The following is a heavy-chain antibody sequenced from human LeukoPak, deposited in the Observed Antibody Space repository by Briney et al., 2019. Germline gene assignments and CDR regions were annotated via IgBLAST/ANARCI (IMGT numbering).Heavy chain of an antibody. CDR1: GGSISSSNW. V-gene: IGHV4-4*02. CDR3: ARDAGTTLLHWFGP. Sequence: SETLSLTCAVSGGSISSSNWWSWVRQPPGKGLEWIGEIYHSGSTNYNPSLKSRVTISVDKSKNQFSLKLSSVTAADTAVYYCARDAGTTLLHWFGPWGQGTLVTVSS. J-gene: IGHJ5*02. CDR2: IYHSGST. D-gene: IGHD1-7*01.